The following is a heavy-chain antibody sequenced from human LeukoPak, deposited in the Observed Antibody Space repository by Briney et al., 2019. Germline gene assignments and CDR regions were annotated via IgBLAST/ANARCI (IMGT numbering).Heavy chain of an antibody. J-gene: IGHJ4*02. Sequence: PGGSLRLSCAASGFTFNNAWISWVRQAPGQGLEWVGRVKSKTDGGTTDHAAPVRGRFTISRDNSKNTLNLQMNSLRDEDTAVYYCAKDGARYLLTYYFEYWGQGTLVTVSS. CDR1: GFTFNNAW. D-gene: IGHD3-9*01. CDR2: VKSKTDGGTT. V-gene: IGHV3-15*01. CDR3: AKDGARYLLTYYFEY.